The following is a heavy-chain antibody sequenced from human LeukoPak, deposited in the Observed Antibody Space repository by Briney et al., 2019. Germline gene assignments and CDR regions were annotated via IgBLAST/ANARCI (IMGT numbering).Heavy chain of an antibody. V-gene: IGHV3-7*01. CDR1: GFTFSSYW. D-gene: IGHD3-10*01. Sequence: PGGSLRLSCAASGFTFSSYWMSWVRQAPGKGLEWVANIKQDGSEKYYVDSVKGRFTISRDNAKNSLYLQMNSLRAEDTAVYYCARVYGSGSYYFPLYPDYYFDYWGQGTLVTVSS. CDR2: IKQDGSEK. CDR3: ARVYGSGSYYFPLYPDYYFDY. J-gene: IGHJ4*02.